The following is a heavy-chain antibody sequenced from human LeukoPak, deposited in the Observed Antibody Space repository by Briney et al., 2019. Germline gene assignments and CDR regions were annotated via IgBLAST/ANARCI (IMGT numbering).Heavy chain of an antibody. V-gene: IGHV3-7*01. D-gene: IGHD3-3*01. J-gene: IGHJ4*02. Sequence: GGSLRLSCAASGFTFSTYWMSWVRQAPGKGLEWVANIKQDGGEKYYVDSAKGRLTISRDNPKNSLYLQMNTLRPEDTAVYYCARERQNKDFWSGGDYWGQGALVTVSS. CDR1: GFTFSTYW. CDR2: IKQDGGEK. CDR3: ARERQNKDFWSGGDY.